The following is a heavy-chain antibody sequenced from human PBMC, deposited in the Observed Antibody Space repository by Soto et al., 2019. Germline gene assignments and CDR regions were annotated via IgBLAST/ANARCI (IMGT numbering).Heavy chain of an antibody. CDR1: GGSISSSSYY. D-gene: IGHD2-2*01. V-gene: IGHV4-39*01. J-gene: IGHJ4*02. Sequence: PEETLSLTCTVSGGSISSSSYYWGWIRQPPGKGLEWIGSIYYSGSTYYNPSLKSRVTISVDTSKNQFSLKLSSVTAADTAVYYCARQGRNNKNHDIVVVPAATVDYWGQGTLVTVSS. CDR3: ARQGRNNKNHDIVVVPAATVDY. CDR2: IYYSGST.